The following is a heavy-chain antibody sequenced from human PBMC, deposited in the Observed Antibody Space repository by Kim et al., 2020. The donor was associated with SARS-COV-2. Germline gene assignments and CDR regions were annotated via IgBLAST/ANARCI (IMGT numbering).Heavy chain of an antibody. V-gene: IGHV1-2*02. CDR2: INPNSGGT. Sequence: ASVKVSCKASGYTFTGYYMHWVRQAPGQGLEWMGWINPNSGGTNYAQKFQGRVTMTRDTSISTAYMELSRLRSDDTAVYYCARGYSGYDTLNDAFDIWGQGTMVTVSS. CDR1: GYTFTGYY. CDR3: ARGYSGYDTLNDAFDI. D-gene: IGHD5-12*01. J-gene: IGHJ3*02.